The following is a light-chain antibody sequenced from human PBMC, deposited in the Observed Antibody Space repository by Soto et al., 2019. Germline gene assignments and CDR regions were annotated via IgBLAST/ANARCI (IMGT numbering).Light chain of an antibody. CDR2: KAS. CDR1: QSISSW. V-gene: IGKV1-5*03. Sequence: DIQMTQSPSTLSASVGDRVTITCRARQSISSWLAWSQQKPGKAPKLLIYKASSLGGGVPSRFSGSGSGTDFTLTISSLQPHEFATYYCYQYHSYSLTFGGGTRVDIK. J-gene: IGKJ4*01. CDR3: YQYHSYSLT.